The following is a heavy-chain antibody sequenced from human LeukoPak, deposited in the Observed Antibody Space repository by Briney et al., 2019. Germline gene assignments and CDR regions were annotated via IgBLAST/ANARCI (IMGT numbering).Heavy chain of an antibody. CDR2: IYYSGST. J-gene: IGHJ4*02. CDR3: ARRKDSSGYYFQYYFDQ. D-gene: IGHD3-22*01. Sequence: SETLSLTCTVSGGSISSGDYYWSWIRQPPGKGLEWIGYIYYSGSTYYNPSLKSRVTISVDTSKNQFSLKLSSVTAADTAVYYCARRKDSSGYYFQYYFDQWGQGTLVTVSS. CDR1: GGSISSGDYY. V-gene: IGHV4-30-4*08.